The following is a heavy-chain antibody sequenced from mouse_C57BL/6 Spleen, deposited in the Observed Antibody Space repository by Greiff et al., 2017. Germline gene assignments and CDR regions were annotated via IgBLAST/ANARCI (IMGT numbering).Heavy chain of an antibody. Sequence: VKLVESGPGLVQPSQSLSITCTVSGFSLTSYGVHWVRQSPGKGLEWLGVIWRGGSTDYTAAFMSRLSITKDNSKSQVFFKMNSLQADDTAIYYCAKEGVAPYAMDYWGQGTSVTVSS. J-gene: IGHJ4*01. V-gene: IGHV2-5*01. D-gene: IGHD1-1*02. CDR1: GFSLTSYG. CDR3: AKEGVAPYAMDY. CDR2: IWRGGST.